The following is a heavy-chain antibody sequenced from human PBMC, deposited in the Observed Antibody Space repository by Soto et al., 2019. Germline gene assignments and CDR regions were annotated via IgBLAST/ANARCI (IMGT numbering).Heavy chain of an antibody. CDR3: QQMKYYYYYGMDV. CDR2: IYYSGST. J-gene: IGHJ6*02. Sequence: SETLSLTCTVSGGSISSSSYYWGWIRQPPGKGLEWIGSIYYSGSTYYNPSLKSRVTISVDTSKNQFSLKLSSVTAADTAVYYCQQMKYYYYYGMDVWGQGTTVTVSS. CDR1: GGSISSSSYY. D-gene: IGHD6-13*01. V-gene: IGHV4-39*01.